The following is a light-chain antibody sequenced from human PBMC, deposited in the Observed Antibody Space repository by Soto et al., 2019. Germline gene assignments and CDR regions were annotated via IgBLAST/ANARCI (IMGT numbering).Light chain of an antibody. CDR3: QQRSNWPPIT. CDR1: QSVSSY. Sequence: EIVLTQSPATLSLSPGERGSRSCRASQSVSSYLAWYQQKPGQAPRLLIYDASNRATGIPARFSGSGSGTDFTLTISSLEPEDFAVYYCQQRSNWPPITFGQGTLLEIK. V-gene: IGKV3-11*01. CDR2: DAS. J-gene: IGKJ5*01.